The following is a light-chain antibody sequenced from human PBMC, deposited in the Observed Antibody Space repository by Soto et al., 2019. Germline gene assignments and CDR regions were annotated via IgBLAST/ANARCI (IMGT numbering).Light chain of an antibody. V-gene: IGKV3D-15*01. Sequence: EIVMTQSPGTLSVSPGERATLSCGASQSVSSNLAWYQQKPGQAPRLLIYGASTRATGIPARFSGSGSGTESTLTSSRLQSEDVAVYYCQQYHNWVTFGGGTKLEIK. CDR1: QSVSSN. CDR2: GAS. J-gene: IGKJ4*01. CDR3: QQYHNWVT.